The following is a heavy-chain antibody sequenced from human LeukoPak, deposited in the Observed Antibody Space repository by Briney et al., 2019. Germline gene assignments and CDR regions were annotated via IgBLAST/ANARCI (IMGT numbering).Heavy chain of an antibody. Sequence: SVKVSCKASGGTFSSYAISWVRQAPGQGLEWMGGIIPIFGTANYAQKFQGRVTITADESTSTAYMELSSLRSEDTAVYYCARGDTAAAGTSTPADYWGQGTLVTVSS. CDR1: GGTFSSYA. CDR3: ARGDTAAAGTSTPADY. D-gene: IGHD6-13*01. CDR2: IIPIFGTA. V-gene: IGHV1-69*01. J-gene: IGHJ4*02.